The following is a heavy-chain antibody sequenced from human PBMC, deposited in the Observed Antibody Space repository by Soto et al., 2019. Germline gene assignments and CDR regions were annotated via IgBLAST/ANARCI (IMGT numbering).Heavy chain of an antibody. V-gene: IGHV3-11*06. CDR1: GFTFSDYY. CDR3: PRAQGDYDSGRMIYFDY. J-gene: IGHJ4*02. D-gene: IGHD5-12*01. Sequence: QVQLVESGGGLVKPGGSLRLSCAASGFTFSDYYMSWIRQAPGKGLEWVSYISSSSSYTNYADSVKGRFTISRDNAKNSLYLQMNSLRAEDTAVYYCPRAQGDYDSGRMIYFDYWGQGTLVTVSS. CDR2: ISSSSSYT.